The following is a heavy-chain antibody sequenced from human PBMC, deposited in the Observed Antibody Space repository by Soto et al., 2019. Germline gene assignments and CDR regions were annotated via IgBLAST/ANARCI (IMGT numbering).Heavy chain of an antibody. CDR1: GYSFTSYW. J-gene: IGHJ3*02. Sequence: GESLKISCKGSGYSFTSYWISWVCQMPGKGLEWMGRIDPSDSYTNYSPSFQGHVTISADKSISTAYLQWSSLKASDTAMYYCASPHDANYYDSSGYDDAFDIWGQGTMVTVSS. CDR3: ASPHDANYYDSSGYDDAFDI. D-gene: IGHD3-22*01. CDR2: IDPSDSYT. V-gene: IGHV5-10-1*01.